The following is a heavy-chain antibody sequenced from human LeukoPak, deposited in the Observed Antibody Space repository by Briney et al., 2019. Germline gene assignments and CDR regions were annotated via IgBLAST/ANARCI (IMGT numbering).Heavy chain of an antibody. CDR1: GFTFSSYG. V-gene: IGHV3-30*02. CDR3: AGGRSYYYYYMDV. Sequence: GGSLRLSCAASGFTFSSYGMHWVRQAPGKGLEWVAFIRYDGSNKYYADSVKGRFTISRDNSKNTLYLQMNSLRAEDTAVYYCAGGRSYYYYYMDVWGKGTTVTISS. J-gene: IGHJ6*03. D-gene: IGHD3-16*01. CDR2: IRYDGSNK.